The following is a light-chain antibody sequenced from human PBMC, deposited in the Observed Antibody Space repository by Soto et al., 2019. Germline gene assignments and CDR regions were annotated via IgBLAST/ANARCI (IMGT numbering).Light chain of an antibody. Sequence: QSALTQPPSASGSPGQSVTISCTGTTSDVGPYNYVSWYQHHPGKDPKLMIYEVFQRPSGVTARFSGYKSGNTASLTVSGLQAEDEADYYCSSYAGGKRVFGTGTKVTVL. J-gene: IGLJ1*01. V-gene: IGLV2-8*01. CDR2: EVF. CDR1: TSDVGPYNY. CDR3: SSYAGGKRV.